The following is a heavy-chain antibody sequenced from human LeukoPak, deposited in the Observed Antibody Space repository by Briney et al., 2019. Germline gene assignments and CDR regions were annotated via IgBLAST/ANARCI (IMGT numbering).Heavy chain of an antibody. D-gene: IGHD6-13*01. CDR2: ISAYNGNT. V-gene: IGHV1-18*01. Sequence: ASVKVTCKASGYTFTNYGISWVRQAPGQGLEWMGWISAYNGNTNYAQKLQGRVTVTTDTSTSTAYMELRSLRSDDTAVYYCARGWSLAAAGTIGWFDPWGQGTLVTVSS. CDR1: GYTFTNYG. J-gene: IGHJ5*02. CDR3: ARGWSLAAAGTIGWFDP.